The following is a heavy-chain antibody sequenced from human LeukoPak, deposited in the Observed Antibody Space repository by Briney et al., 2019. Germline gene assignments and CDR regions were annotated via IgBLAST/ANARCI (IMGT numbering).Heavy chain of an antibody. CDR2: ISYDGSNK. V-gene: IGHV3-30-3*01. CDR1: GFTFSSYA. CDR3: ASLWSGDHYYGSGSDY. D-gene: IGHD3-10*01. Sequence: GRSLRLSCAASGFTFSSYAMHWVRQAPGKGLEWVAVISYDGSNKYYADSVKGRFTISRDNAKNSLYLQMNSLRAEDTAVYYCASLWSGDHYYGSGSDYWGQGTLVTVSS. J-gene: IGHJ4*02.